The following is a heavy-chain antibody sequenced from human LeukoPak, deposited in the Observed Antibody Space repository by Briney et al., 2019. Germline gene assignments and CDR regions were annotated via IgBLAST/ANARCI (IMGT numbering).Heavy chain of an antibody. Sequence: GGSLRLSCAASGFTFNSYAMTWVRQAPGKGPEWVSSISGNGGSTYYTDSVKGRFTISRDNSKNTLYLQMNSLRAEDTAAYYCAKDLRVIVVTYYMDVWGKGTTVTVSS. V-gene: IGHV3-23*01. CDR1: GFTFNSYA. CDR2: ISGNGGST. J-gene: IGHJ6*03. CDR3: AKDLRVIVVTYYMDV. D-gene: IGHD2-2*01.